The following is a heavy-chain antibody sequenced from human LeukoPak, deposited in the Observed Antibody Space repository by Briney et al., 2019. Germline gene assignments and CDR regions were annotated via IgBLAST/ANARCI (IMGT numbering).Heavy chain of an antibody. CDR3: ARVEGFGFDP. Sequence: SGGSLRLSCAASGFTFSGYKMNWVRQAPGKGLEWVSFISSGAHNISYADSVKGRFTISRDNAKNSLYLQMNSLRAEDTAVYYCARVEGFGFDPWGQGTLVTVSS. V-gene: IGHV3-48*03. CDR2: ISSGAHNI. CDR1: GFTFSGYK. J-gene: IGHJ5*02.